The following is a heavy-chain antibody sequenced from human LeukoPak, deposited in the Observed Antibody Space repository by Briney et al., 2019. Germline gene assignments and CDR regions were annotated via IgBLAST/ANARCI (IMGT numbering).Heavy chain of an antibody. D-gene: IGHD6-13*01. CDR3: ARGAIAAAGTFDY. J-gene: IGHJ4*02. CDR2: IYHSGST. CDR1: GGSFSGYY. Sequence: SETLSLTCAVYGGSFSGYYWSWIRQPPGKGLEWIGYIYHSGSTYYNPSLKSRVTISVDRSKNQFSLKLSSVTAADTAVYYCARGAIAAAGTFDYWGQGTLVTVSS. V-gene: IGHV4-34*01.